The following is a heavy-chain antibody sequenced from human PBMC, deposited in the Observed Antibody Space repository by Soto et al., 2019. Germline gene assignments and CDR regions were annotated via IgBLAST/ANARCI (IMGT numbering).Heavy chain of an antibody. V-gene: IGHV4-39*01. CDR1: GGSINSSSYF. Sequence: PSETLSLTCSVAGGSINSSSYFWGWVRQPPGKGLEWIGSIYYSGSTYYNPSLRSRVTISVDTSKNQFSLKLSSVTAADTAVFYCARHYSSGSRNWFDPWGQGTLVTVSS. CDR3: ARHYSSGSRNWFDP. J-gene: IGHJ5*02. CDR2: IYYSGST. D-gene: IGHD6-19*01.